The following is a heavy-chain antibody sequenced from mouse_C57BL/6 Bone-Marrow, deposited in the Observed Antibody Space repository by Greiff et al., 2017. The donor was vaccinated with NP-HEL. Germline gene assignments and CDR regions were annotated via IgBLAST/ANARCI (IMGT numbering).Heavy chain of an antibody. Sequence: EVKLQESGGGLVKPGGSLKLSCAASGFTFSDYGMHWVRQAPEKGLEWVAYISSGSSTIYYADTVKGRFTISRDNAKNTLFLQMTRLRSEDTAMYYCARRRYGTDFDYWGQGTTLTVSS. CDR3: ARRRYGTDFDY. CDR1: GFTFSDYG. D-gene: IGHD1-1*01. V-gene: IGHV5-17*01. CDR2: ISSGSSTI. J-gene: IGHJ2*01.